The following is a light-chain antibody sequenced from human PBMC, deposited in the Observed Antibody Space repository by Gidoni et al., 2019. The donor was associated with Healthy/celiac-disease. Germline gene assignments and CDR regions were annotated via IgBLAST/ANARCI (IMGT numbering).Light chain of an antibody. V-gene: IGLV2-14*03. CDR3: SSYTSSSTLGVV. Sequence: QSALTQPASVSGSPGPSITTSCTGTSSDVGGYNYVSWYQQHPGKAPKLMIYDVSNRPSGVSTRFAGSKSGNTASLTISGLQAEDEADYYCSSYTSSSTLGVVFGGGTKLTVL. CDR1: SSDVGGYNY. J-gene: IGLJ2*01. CDR2: DVS.